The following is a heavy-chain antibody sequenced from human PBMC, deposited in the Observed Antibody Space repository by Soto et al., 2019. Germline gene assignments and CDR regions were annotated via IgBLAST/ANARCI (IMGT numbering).Heavy chain of an antibody. CDR2: ISYDGSNK. CDR3: AKGTGAYYYYGMDV. V-gene: IGHV3-30*18. D-gene: IGHD2-8*02. J-gene: IGHJ6*02. CDR1: GFTFSSYG. Sequence: QVQLVESGGGVVQPGRSLRLSCAASGFTFSSYGMHWVRQAPGKGLDWVAVISYDGSNKYYADSVKGRFTISRDNSKNTLYLQMNSLRAEDTAVYYCAKGTGAYYYYGMDVWGQGTTVTVSS.